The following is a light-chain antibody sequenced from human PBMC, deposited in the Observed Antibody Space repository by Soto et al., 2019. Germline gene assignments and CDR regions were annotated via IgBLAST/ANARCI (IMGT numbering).Light chain of an antibody. J-gene: IGKJ5*01. CDR3: HQSYSTPFT. CDR2: AAS. CDR1: QSISSY. V-gene: IGKV1-39*01. Sequence: DIQMTQSPSSLSASVGDRVTITCRASQSISSYLNWYQQKPGKAPKLLIYAASSLQSGVPSRFSGSGSGRDFTLPIISLQPDDFATVYCHQSYSTPFTFGQGTRLEIK.